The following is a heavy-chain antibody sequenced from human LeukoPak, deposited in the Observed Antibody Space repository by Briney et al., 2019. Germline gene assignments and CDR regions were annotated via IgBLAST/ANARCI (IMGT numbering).Heavy chain of an antibody. CDR1: GYSFTDYY. V-gene: IGHV1-46*01. Sequence: ASVKVSCKTSGYSFTDYYMHWVRQAPGQGLEWMGIINPSGGSTSYAQKFQGRVTMTRDTSTSTVYMELSSLRSEDTAVYYCARGTYYYDSSGYYLDFGYWGQGTLVTVSS. J-gene: IGHJ4*02. CDR3: ARGTYYYDSSGYYLDFGY. D-gene: IGHD3-22*01. CDR2: INPSGGST.